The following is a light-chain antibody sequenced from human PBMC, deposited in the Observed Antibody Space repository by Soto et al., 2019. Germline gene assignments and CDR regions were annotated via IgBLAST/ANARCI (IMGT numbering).Light chain of an antibody. CDR1: SSDVGGYNY. CDR2: DVS. V-gene: IGLV2-14*03. CDR3: ISYTRSGTRV. J-gene: IGLJ3*02. Sequence: QSALTQPASVSGSPGQSITISCTGTSSDVGGYNYVSWYQQHPDKAPKLVIYDVSNRPSGVSNRFSASKSGNTASLTISGLQAEDEDDYYCISYTRSGTRVFGGGTQLTVL.